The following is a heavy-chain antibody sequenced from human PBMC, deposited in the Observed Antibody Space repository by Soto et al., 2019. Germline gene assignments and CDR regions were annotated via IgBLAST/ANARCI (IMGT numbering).Heavy chain of an antibody. CDR2: IYYSGDT. CDR3: AREVLGGSSGWYFYYGMDV. V-gene: IGHV4-30-4*08. CDR1: GGSIISGDYY. D-gene: IGHD6-19*01. J-gene: IGHJ6*02. Sequence: SETLSLTCTVSGGSIISGDYYWSWIRQPPGKGLEWIGYIYYSGDTSYNPSLKSRVTISIDTSKNQFSLKLSSVTAADTAVYYCAREVLGGSSGWYFYYGMDVWGQGTTVTVSS.